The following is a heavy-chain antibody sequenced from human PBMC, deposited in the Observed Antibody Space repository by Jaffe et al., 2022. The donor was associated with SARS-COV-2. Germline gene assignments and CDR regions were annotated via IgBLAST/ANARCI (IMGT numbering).Heavy chain of an antibody. Sequence: EVQLVESGGGLVQPGRSLRLSCAASGFTFDDYAMHWVRQAPGKGLEWVSGISWNSGSIGYADSVKGRFTISRDNAKNSLYLQMNSLRAEDTALYYCAKEAGCSSTSCSADAFDIWGQGTMVTVSS. J-gene: IGHJ3*02. V-gene: IGHV3-9*01. CDR2: ISWNSGSI. CDR1: GFTFDDYA. D-gene: IGHD2-2*01. CDR3: AKEAGCSSTSCSADAFDI.